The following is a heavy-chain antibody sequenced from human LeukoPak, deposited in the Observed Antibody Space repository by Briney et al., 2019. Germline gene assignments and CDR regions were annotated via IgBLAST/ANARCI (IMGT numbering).Heavy chain of an antibody. V-gene: IGHV3-7*01. Sequence: PGGSLRLSCAGSGFTFSPYWMTWVRQAPGKGLEWVANIKQDGSEKYYVDSVKGRFTISRDNAKNSLYLQMNSLRAEDTAVYYCARDRMDVWGKGTTVTVSS. CDR1: GFTFSPYW. CDR3: ARDRMDV. CDR2: IKQDGSEK. J-gene: IGHJ6*04.